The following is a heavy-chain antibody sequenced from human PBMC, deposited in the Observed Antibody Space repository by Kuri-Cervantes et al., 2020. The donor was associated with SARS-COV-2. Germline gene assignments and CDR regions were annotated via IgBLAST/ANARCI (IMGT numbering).Heavy chain of an antibody. CDR3: ARMPGLAGSYSYDY. J-gene: IGHJ4*02. CDR2: IEWNDDK. Sequence: SGPTLMKPTQTLTLTCSISGFSLNTRGMSVSWFRRPPGKALEWLARIEWNDDKYYSTSLKTKLSVSKDTSENQVALTLTNMDPLDSATYYCARMPGLAGSYSYDYWGQGTLVTVSS. CDR1: GFSLNTRGMS. V-gene: IGHV2-70*12. D-gene: IGHD1-26*01.